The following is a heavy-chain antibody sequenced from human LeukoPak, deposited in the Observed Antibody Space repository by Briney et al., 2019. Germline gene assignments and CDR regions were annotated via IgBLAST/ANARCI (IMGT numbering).Heavy chain of an antibody. CDR3: TRGGTTLDY. Sequence: PGGSLRLSCAASGFTFSRFATHWVRQAPGKGLEWVSGISGSGGSTYYAASVKGRSTISRDNSKNTLYLQMNSLRAEDTAVYYCTRGGTTLDYWGQGTLVTVSS. CDR1: GFTFSRFA. J-gene: IGHJ4*02. V-gene: IGHV3-23*01. CDR2: ISGSGGST. D-gene: IGHD1-7*01.